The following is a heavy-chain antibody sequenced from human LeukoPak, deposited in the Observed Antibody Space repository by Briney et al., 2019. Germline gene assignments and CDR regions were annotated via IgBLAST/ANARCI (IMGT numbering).Heavy chain of an antibody. CDR3: ARVPRGSSLDY. J-gene: IGHJ4*02. Sequence: ASVKVSCKASGYTFTSYGISWVRQAPGQGLEWMGWISAYNGNTNYAQKLQGRVTMTTDTSTSTAYKELRSLRSDDTAVYYCARVPRGSSLDYWGQGTLVTVSS. CDR1: GYTFTSYG. V-gene: IGHV1-18*01. CDR2: ISAYNGNT. D-gene: IGHD1-26*01.